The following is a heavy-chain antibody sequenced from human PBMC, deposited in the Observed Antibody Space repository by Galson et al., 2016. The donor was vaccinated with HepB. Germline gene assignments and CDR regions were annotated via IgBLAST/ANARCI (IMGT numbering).Heavy chain of an antibody. CDR3: AREDCSAGSCYSGVGY. CDR1: GFTFSSYS. CDR2: ISSISTHI. V-gene: IGHV3-21*01. Sequence: SLRLSCAASGFTFSSYSMNWVRQAPGKGLEWVSSISSISTHIYYADSVKARFTISRDNAKNSLFLEMNSLRGDDTAVYYCAREDCSAGSCYSGVGYWGQGTLVTVSS. D-gene: IGHD2-15*01. J-gene: IGHJ4*02.